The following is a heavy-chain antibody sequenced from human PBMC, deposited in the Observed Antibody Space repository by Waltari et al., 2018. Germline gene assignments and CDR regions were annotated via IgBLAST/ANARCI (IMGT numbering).Heavy chain of an antibody. J-gene: IGHJ3*02. CDR2: IYYSGST. CDR3: ARSGADAFDI. V-gene: IGHV4-39*01. CDR1: GGSISRSSYY. D-gene: IGHD3-10*01. Sequence: QLQLQESGPGLVKPSETLSLTCTVSGGSISRSSYYWGWIRQPPGKGLEWIGSIYYSGSTYYNPSLKSRVTISVDTSKNQFSLKLSSVTAADTAVYYCARSGADAFDIWGQGTMVTVSS.